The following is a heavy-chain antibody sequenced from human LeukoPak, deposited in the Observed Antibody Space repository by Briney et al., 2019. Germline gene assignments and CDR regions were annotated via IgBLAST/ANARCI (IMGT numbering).Heavy chain of an antibody. V-gene: IGHV3-30*02. J-gene: IGHJ4*02. D-gene: IGHD3-10*01. CDR1: GFTFSSYG. CDR2: IRYDGSNK. Sequence: GGSLKLSCAASGFTFSSYGMHWVRQAPGKGLEWVAFIRYDGSNKYYADSVKGRFTISRDNSKNTLYLQMNSLRAEDTAVYYCARDDYDSGTRLFDYWGQGTLVTVSS. CDR3: ARDDYDSGTRLFDY.